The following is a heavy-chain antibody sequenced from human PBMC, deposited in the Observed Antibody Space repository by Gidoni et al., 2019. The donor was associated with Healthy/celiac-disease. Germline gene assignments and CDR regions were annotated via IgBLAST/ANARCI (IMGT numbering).Heavy chain of an antibody. D-gene: IGHD4-17*01. CDR2: ISWNSGSI. CDR1: GFTFDDYA. CDR3: AKEAWDYGGFNYYGMDV. J-gene: IGHJ6*02. Sequence: EVQLVESGGGLVQPGRSLRLSCAASGFTFDDYAMHWVRQAPGKGLEWVSGISWNSGSIGYADSVKGRFTISRDNAKNSLYLQMNSLRAEDTALYYCAKEAWDYGGFNYYGMDVWGQGTTVTVSS. V-gene: IGHV3-9*01.